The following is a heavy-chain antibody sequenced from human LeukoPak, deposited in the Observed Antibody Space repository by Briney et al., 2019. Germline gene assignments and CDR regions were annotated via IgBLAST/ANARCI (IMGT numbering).Heavy chain of an antibody. J-gene: IGHJ4*02. CDR1: GFTLTSHW. CDR3: ARALYNDGWFPDYFDY. D-gene: IGHD6-19*01. V-gene: IGHV3-7*01. CDR2: IKKEGSEK. Sequence: SLRLSCAASGFTLTSHWTSWVRQAPGGRLGWVANIKKEGSEKSTVDSVKGRFTISRDSPKSSLYLQRDSRRAEDTAVYYCARALYNDGWFPDYFDYWDQGTLVTVSS.